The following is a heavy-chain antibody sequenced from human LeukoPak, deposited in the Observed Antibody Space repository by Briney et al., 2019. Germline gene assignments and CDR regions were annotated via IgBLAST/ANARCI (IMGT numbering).Heavy chain of an antibody. CDR1: GYTFNNYF. CDR3: ARGYTMYY. V-gene: IGHV1-18*01. J-gene: IGHJ4*02. CDR2: ISPHSHTT. Sequence: ASVKVSCKASGYTFNNYFISWVRQVPGQGLEWVGWISPHSHTTHYAEKVQGRVTMTTDTSTTTVYMELRSLRPDDTAVYFCARGYTMYYWGQGTPVTVSS. D-gene: IGHD3-10*02.